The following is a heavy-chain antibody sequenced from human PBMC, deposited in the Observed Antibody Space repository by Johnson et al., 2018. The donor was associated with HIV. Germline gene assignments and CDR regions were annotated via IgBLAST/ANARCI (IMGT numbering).Heavy chain of an antibody. CDR3: ATIAAHHDAFDI. V-gene: IGHV3-30*02. Sequence: QVQLVESGGGVVQPGGSLRLSCAASGFTLSSYGMHWVRQAPGKGLEWVAFIRYDGSNKSYADSVKGRFTISRDNSKNTLYLQMNSLRAEDTAVYYCATIAAHHDAFDIWGQGTMVTVSS. CDR2: IRYDGSNK. CDR1: GFTLSSYG. D-gene: IGHD6-6*01. J-gene: IGHJ3*02.